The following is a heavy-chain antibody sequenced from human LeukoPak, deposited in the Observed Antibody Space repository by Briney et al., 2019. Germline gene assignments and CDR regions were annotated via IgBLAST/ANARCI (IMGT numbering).Heavy chain of an antibody. CDR3: AFGGIVGATTVDY. D-gene: IGHD1-26*01. Sequence: SQTLSLTCTVSGGSISSGGYYWSWIRQPPGKGLEWIGYIYHSGSTYYNPSLKSRVTISVDRSKNQFSLKLSSVTAADTAVYYCAFGGIVGATTVDYWGQGTLVTVSS. CDR2: IYHSGST. J-gene: IGHJ4*02. V-gene: IGHV4-30-2*01. CDR1: GGSISSGGYY.